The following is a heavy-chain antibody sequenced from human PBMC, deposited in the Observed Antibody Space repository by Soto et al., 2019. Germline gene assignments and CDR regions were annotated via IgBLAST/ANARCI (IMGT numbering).Heavy chain of an antibody. D-gene: IGHD3-10*01. CDR1: GTTISRGDHY. J-gene: IGHJ4*02. CDR3: ARVSGRWDYFDF. V-gene: IGHV4-30-4*01. Sequence: QVQLQESGPGLVKPSQTLSLTCTVSGTTISRGDHYWRRIRQAPGKGLEWIGHMYYTGKTYYNTSLQSRVTLSVDTSKNQFSLKMTSVTAAESAMYFCARVSGRWDYFDFWCRGTLVSVSS. CDR2: MYYTGKT.